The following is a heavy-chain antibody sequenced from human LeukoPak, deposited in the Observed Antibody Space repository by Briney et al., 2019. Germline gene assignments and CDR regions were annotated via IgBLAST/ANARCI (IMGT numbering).Heavy chain of an antibody. Sequence: GGSLRLSCAASGFTFSSYWMSWVRQAPGKGLEWVANIKQDGSETYYVGSVKGRFTISRDNAKNSLYLQMNSLRAEDTAVYYCARAGRDYGDYGKWFDPWGQGTLVTVSS. D-gene: IGHD4-17*01. CDR3: ARAGRDYGDYGKWFDP. CDR2: IKQDGSET. V-gene: IGHV3-7*05. J-gene: IGHJ5*02. CDR1: GFTFSSYW.